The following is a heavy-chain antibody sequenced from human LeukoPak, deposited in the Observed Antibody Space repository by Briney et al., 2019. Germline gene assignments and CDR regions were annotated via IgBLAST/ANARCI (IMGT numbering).Heavy chain of an antibody. CDR2: IYYGGNT. CDR3: TRATSHGYPTRDDY. V-gene: IGHV4-59*01. CDR1: GGSISSYY. Sequence: PSETLSLTCTVSGGSISSYYWSWIRQPPGKGLEWIGFIYYGGNTYYNPSLKGRVTMSIDTSKNQFSLNLSSVTAADTAVYYCTRATSHGYPTRDDYWGQGTLVTVSS. J-gene: IGHJ4*02. D-gene: IGHD3-22*01.